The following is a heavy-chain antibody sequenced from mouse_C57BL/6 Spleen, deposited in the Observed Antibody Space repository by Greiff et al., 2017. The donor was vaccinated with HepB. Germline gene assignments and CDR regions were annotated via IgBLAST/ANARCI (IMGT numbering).Heavy chain of an antibody. Sequence: QVQLQQSGAELVKPGASVKISCKASGYAFSSYWMNWVKQRPGKGLEWIGQIYPGDGDTNYNGKFKGKATLTADKSSSTAYMQLSSLTSEGSAVYFCARLRGYDTGYGYYAMDYWGQGTSVTVSS. CDR2: IYPGDGDT. D-gene: IGHD2-2*01. J-gene: IGHJ4*01. CDR3: ARLRGYDTGYGYYAMDY. CDR1: GYAFSSYW. V-gene: IGHV1-80*01.